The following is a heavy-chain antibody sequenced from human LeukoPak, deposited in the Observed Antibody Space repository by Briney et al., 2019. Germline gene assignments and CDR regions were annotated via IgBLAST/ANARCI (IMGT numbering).Heavy chain of an antibody. CDR2: IYNDSTI. D-gene: IGHD2-21*01. J-gene: IGHJ4*02. CDR3: ARASNSPFDF. V-gene: IGHV3-48*03. Sequence: PGGSLRLSCAVSGFTFKNYEFSWVRQAPGKGLEWVSHIYNDSTIYQADSVKGRFTISRDNAKNSLYLQMNGLSAEDTAVYYCARASNSPFDFWGQGTLVTVSS. CDR1: GFTFKNYE.